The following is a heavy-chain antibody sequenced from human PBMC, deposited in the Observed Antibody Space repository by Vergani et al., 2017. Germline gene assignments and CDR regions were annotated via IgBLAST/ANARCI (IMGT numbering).Heavy chain of an antibody. CDR1: GFTFSSYG. Sequence: QVQLVESGGGVVQPGRSLRLSCAASGFTFSSYGMHWVRQAPGKGLEWVAVISYDGSNKYYADSVKGRFTISRDNSKNTLYLQMNSLRAEDTAVYYCAKDYCSSTSCYYYYGMDVWGQGP. V-gene: IGHV3-30*18. D-gene: IGHD2-2*01. CDR2: ISYDGSNK. J-gene: IGHJ6*02. CDR3: AKDYCSSTSCYYYYGMDV.